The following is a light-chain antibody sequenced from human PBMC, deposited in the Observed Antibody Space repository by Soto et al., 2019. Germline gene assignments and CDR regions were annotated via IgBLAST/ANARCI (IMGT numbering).Light chain of an antibody. CDR1: QSSGIW. Sequence: DIQMTQSPSTLSASVGDRVTITCRASQSSGIWLAWYEQKPGKAPNLLIYKASSLESGVPSRFSGSGSGTQFTLTNSSLQPDDFATYYCQQYNSYPRTFGQGTKVEIK. J-gene: IGKJ1*01. V-gene: IGKV1-5*03. CDR3: QQYNSYPRT. CDR2: KAS.